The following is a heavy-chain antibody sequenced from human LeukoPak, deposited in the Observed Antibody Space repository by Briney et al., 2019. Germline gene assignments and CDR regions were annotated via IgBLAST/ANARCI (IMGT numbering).Heavy chain of an antibody. D-gene: IGHD4-17*01. Sequence: PGGSLRLSCAASGFTFDDYAMHWVRQAPGKGLEWVSGISWNSGSIGYADSVKGRFTISRDNAKNSLYLQMNSLRAEDTALYYCAKGTTHDYGDYPFDYWGQGTLVTVSS. V-gene: IGHV3-9*01. CDR1: GFTFDDYA. J-gene: IGHJ4*02. CDR2: ISWNSGSI. CDR3: AKGTTHDYGDYPFDY.